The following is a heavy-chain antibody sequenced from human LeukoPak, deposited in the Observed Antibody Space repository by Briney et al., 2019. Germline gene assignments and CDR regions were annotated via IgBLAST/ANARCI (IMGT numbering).Heavy chain of an antibody. Sequence: GGSLRLSCAASGFTFSSYSMNWVRQAPGKGLEWVSYISSSSSTIYYADSVKGRFTISRDNAKNSLYLQMNSLRAEDTAVYYCARDYRGSYGGLDYWGQGTLVTASS. J-gene: IGHJ4*02. D-gene: IGHD1-26*01. CDR1: GFTFSSYS. V-gene: IGHV3-48*01. CDR2: ISSSSSTI. CDR3: ARDYRGSYGGLDY.